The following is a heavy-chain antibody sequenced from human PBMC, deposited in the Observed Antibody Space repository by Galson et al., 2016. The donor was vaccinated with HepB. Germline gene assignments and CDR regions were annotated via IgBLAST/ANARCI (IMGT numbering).Heavy chain of an antibody. J-gene: IGHJ4*02. CDR2: ISGNGLVT. CDR1: GFTFSGYA. CDR3: AKMREMATSKRALDY. Sequence: SLRLSCAVSGFTFSGYAMSWVRQAPGKGLEWVSTISGNGLVTYYTDSAKGRFVISRDNAQNMLYVQMNSLRTDDTDVYYCAKMREMATSKRALDYWGQGTLVTVSS. V-gene: IGHV3-23*01. D-gene: IGHD5-24*01.